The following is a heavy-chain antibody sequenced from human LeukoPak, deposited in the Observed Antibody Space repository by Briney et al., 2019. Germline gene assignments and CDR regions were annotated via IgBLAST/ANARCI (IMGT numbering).Heavy chain of an antibody. D-gene: IGHD5-12*01. Sequence: GRSLRLSCAASGFTFSSYAMHWVRQAPGKGLEWVAVISYDGSNKYYADSVKGRFTISRDNSKNTLYLQMNSLRAEDTAVYYCASTRDGLPLEYWGQGTLVTVSS. V-gene: IGHV3-30-3*01. CDR1: GFTFSSYA. J-gene: IGHJ4*02. CDR2: ISYDGSNK. CDR3: ASTRDGLPLEY.